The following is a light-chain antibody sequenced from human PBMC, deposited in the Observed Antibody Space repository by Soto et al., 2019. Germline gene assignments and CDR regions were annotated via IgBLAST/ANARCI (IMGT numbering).Light chain of an antibody. CDR1: SSDVGSYKH. J-gene: IGLJ2*01. CDR3: ATWDDSLPAV. Sequence: QSALTQPASLSGSPGQSITISCTGTSSDVGSYKHVSWYQHHPGKAPKVIITEGNKRPSGVSNRFSGSKSGTSASLAISGLQSEDEAAYYCATWDDSLPAVFGGGTKVTVL. CDR2: EGN. V-gene: IGLV2-14*02.